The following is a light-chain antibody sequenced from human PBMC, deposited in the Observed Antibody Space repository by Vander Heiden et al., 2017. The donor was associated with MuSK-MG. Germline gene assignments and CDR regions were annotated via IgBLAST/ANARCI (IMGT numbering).Light chain of an antibody. CDR3: KQALQTPFT. Sequence: DIVMTQSPLSLPVTPGEPASISCRSSQSLLHTNGFNYLDWYVQKPGQSPQLLIYVNSIRAPGVPDRFSVSGSGTDFALKISRVEAEDVGVYYCKQALQTPFTFGRGTKVDIK. V-gene: IGKV2-28*01. CDR1: QSLLHTNGFNY. J-gene: IGKJ4*01. CDR2: VNS.